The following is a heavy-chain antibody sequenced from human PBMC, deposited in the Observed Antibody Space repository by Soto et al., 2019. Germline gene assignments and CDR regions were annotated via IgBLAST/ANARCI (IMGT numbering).Heavy chain of an antibody. CDR2: TYYRSKWDN. D-gene: IGHD6-6*01. CDR1: GDSVSSNSAA. CDR3: ARESGVGLEYSSSRSAFDI. J-gene: IGHJ3*02. V-gene: IGHV6-1*01. Sequence: SETLSLTCAISGDSVSSNSAAWNWIRQSPSRGLEWLGRTYYRSKWDNDYAVSVKSRITINPDTSKNQFSLQLNSVTPEDTAVYYGARESGVGLEYSSSRSAFDIWGQGTMVTVSS.